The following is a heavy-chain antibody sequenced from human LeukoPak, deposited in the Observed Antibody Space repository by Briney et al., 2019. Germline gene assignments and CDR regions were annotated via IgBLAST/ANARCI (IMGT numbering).Heavy chain of an antibody. CDR1: GFTFGDYA. CDR3: TRDPYSGSAGYFDF. Sequence: PGGSLRLSCTASGFTFGDYAMSWVRQAPGKGLEWVGFIRSKAYGGTTEYDASVKGRFTISRDDSKSIAYLQMNSLKTEDTAVYYCTRDPYSGSAGYFDFWGQGTLVTVSS. J-gene: IGHJ4*02. V-gene: IGHV3-49*04. D-gene: IGHD3-10*01. CDR2: IRSKAYGGTT.